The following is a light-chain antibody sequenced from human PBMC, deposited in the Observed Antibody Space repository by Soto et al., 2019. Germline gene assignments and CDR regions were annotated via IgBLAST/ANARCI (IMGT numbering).Light chain of an antibody. J-gene: IGLJ2*01. CDR1: NIGTKG. CDR3: QVWDTSSAVV. Sequence: SYELTQPPSVSVAPGQTASLTCGGNNIGTKGVHWYQQKSGQAPVVVVYDDTDRPSGIPERFSGSNSGNTATLSISRVEAGDEADYYCQVWDTSSAVVFGGGTQLTVL. CDR2: DDT. V-gene: IGLV3-21*02.